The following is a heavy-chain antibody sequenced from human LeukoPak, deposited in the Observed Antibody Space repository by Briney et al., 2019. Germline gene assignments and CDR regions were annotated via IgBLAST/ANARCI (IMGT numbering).Heavy chain of an antibody. CDR3: ASGYSSSWHYFDY. CDR1: GGSIRSHY. Sequence: SETLSLTCTASGGSIRSHYWSLIRQPPGKGLEWIGYIYYSGSTSYNPSLKSRVTISVDTSKNQLSLKLSSVTAADTAVYYCASGYSSSWHYFDYWGQGTLVTVSS. J-gene: IGHJ4*02. V-gene: IGHV4-59*11. D-gene: IGHD6-13*01. CDR2: IYYSGST.